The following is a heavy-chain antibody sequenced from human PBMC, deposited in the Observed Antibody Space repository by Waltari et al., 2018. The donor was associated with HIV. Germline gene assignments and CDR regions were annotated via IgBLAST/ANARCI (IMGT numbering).Heavy chain of an antibody. J-gene: IGHJ4*02. D-gene: IGHD1-1*01. V-gene: IGHV1-69*01. CDR2: IIPIFGTT. Sequence: QLQLVQSGAEVKKPGSSVKVSCKASGGTSGSYAISWVRQAPGQGLGWMGGIIPIFGTTNYAQKFQGRVTITADESTSTAYMELSSLRSEDTAVYYCARDGSGTENFDYWGQGTLVTVSS. CDR3: ARDGSGTENFDY. CDR1: GGTSGSYA.